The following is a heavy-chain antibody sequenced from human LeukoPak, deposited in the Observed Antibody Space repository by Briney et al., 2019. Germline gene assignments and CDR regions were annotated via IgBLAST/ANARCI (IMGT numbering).Heavy chain of an antibody. CDR3: AKSFYYDSSGYYYAFGYFDY. CDR1: GFTFSSYA. V-gene: IGHV3-23*01. D-gene: IGHD3-22*01. CDR2: ISGSGGST. J-gene: IGHJ4*02. Sequence: GGSLRLSCAASGFTFSSYAMSWVRQAPGKGLEWVSAISGSGGSTYYADSVKGRFTISRDNSKNMLYLQMNSLRAEDTAVYYCAKSFYYDSSGYYYAFGYFDYWGQGTLVTVSS.